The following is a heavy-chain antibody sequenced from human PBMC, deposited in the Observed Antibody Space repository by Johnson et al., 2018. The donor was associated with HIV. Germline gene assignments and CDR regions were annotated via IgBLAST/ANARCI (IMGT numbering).Heavy chain of an antibody. CDR2: IRNDGSNK. CDR3: AKVRRGSSWYIAFDI. CDR1: GFTFSSYG. Sequence: QVQLVESGGGVAQPGGSLRLSCVASGFTFSSYGMHWVRQAPGKGLEWVAFIRNDGSNKYYADSVKGRFTISRDNSKNTLYLQMNSLRAEDTAVYYCAKVRRGSSWYIAFDIWGQGTMVTVSS. D-gene: IGHD6-13*01. V-gene: IGHV3-30*02. J-gene: IGHJ3*02.